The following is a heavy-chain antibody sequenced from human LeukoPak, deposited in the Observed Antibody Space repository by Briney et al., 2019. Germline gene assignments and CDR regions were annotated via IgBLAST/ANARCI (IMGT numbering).Heavy chain of an antibody. CDR3: ASGDYGHDAFDI. CDR2: IRYDGSNK. J-gene: IGHJ3*02. V-gene: IGHV3-30*02. D-gene: IGHD4-17*01. CDR1: GFTFSSYG. Sequence: GGSLRLSCAASGFTFSSYGMHWVRQAPGKGLEWVAFIRYDGSNKYYADSVKGRFTISRDNSKNTLYLQMNSLRAEDTAVYYCASGDYGHDAFDIWGQGTMVTVSS.